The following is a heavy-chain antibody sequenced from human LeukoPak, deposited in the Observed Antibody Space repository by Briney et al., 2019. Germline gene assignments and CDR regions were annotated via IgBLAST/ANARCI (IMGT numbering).Heavy chain of an antibody. D-gene: IGHD2-2*01. V-gene: IGHV1-24*01. CDR3: ATDCSSTSCQSPYYFDY. CDR2: FDPEDGET. J-gene: IGHJ4*02. CDR1: GYTLTELS. Sequence: GASVKVSCKVSGYTLTELSMHWVRQAPGKGLEWMGGFDPEDGETIYAQKFQGRVTMTEDTSTDTAYMELSSLRSEDTAVYYCATDCSSTSCQSPYYFDYWGQGTLVTVSS.